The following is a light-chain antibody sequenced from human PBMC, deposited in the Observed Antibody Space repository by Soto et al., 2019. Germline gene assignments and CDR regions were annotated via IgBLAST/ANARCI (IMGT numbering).Light chain of an antibody. CDR2: AVS. V-gene: IGKV3-15*01. J-gene: IGKJ4*01. CDR3: QQYHTCPVN. CDR1: QGISKK. Sequence: IVMTQSPATLSVAPGGRVTFSCRASQGISKKVAWYQHKPGQAPRLLISAVSTGATGVPARFSGSGSGTELTLTINSLQSEDCATYYCQQYHTCPVNFCGGTKADI.